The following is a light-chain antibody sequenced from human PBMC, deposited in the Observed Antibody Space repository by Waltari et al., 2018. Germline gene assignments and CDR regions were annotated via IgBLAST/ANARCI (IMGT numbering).Light chain of an antibody. CDR3: QAWDSTTLVV. CDR2: QDT. Sequence: SYDLTQPPSVSVSPGQTATITCSGDKLGDKYVWWYQQKPGQSPSLLIYQDTRRPSGIPKRFSGSNSGNTATLTISGTQAMDEADYYCQAWDSTTLVVFGGGTKLTVL. CDR1: KLGDKY. J-gene: IGLJ2*01. V-gene: IGLV3-1*01.